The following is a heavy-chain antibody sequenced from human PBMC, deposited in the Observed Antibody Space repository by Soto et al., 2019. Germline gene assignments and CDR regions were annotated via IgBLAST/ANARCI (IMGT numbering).Heavy chain of an antibody. CDR2: IYHSGST. CDR1: GGSISSSSYY. Sequence: PSETLSLTCTVSGGSISSSSYYCGWIRQPPGKGLEWIGYIYHSGSTYYNPSLKSRVTISVDRSKNQFSLKLSSVTAADTAVYYCARALVPSKRNYYYGMDVWGQGTTVTVSS. D-gene: IGHD1-26*01. CDR3: ARALVPSKRNYYYGMDV. J-gene: IGHJ6*02. V-gene: IGHV4-39*07.